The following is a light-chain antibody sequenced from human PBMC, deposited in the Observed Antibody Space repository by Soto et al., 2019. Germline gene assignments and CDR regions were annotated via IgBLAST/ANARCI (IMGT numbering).Light chain of an antibody. CDR1: QSVSSNY. CDR3: QQYLRSPRT. CDR2: GAS. Sequence: EIVLTQSPGTLSLSPGERATLSCRASQSVSSNYLAWYQKKPGQAPRLLIYGASSRATGIPDRVSGSASGTDVTLTISRLEPEDFAVYYCQQYLRSPRTFGQGTKVEIK. V-gene: IGKV3-20*01. J-gene: IGKJ1*01.